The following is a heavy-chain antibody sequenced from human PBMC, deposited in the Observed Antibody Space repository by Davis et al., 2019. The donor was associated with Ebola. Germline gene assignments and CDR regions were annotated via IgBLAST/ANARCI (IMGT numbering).Heavy chain of an antibody. D-gene: IGHD6-6*01. V-gene: IGHV3-53*03. CDR2: IYRDGRT. CDR1: GGSFSAYY. J-gene: IGHJ6*02. CDR3: TRDFKEPRPSYYYGMDV. Sequence: ETLSLTCAVDGGSFSAYYWSWIRQPPGKGLEWVSVIYRDGRTYYADSVKGRFTVSRDNSRNTLFLQMDGLRAEDTAVYYCTRDFKEPRPSYYYGMDVWGLGTTVTVFS.